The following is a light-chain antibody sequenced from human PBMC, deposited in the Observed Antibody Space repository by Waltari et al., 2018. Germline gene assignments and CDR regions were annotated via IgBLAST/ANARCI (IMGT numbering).Light chain of an antibody. CDR1: QTIRSH. J-gene: IGKJ4*01. Sequence: IQMTQSPSSLSASVADRVTIRCRASQTIRSHLTWFQQKPRKAPQILISGTSTLHSGVPSRFSGSGSGTDFTLTISNLQPEDFATYYCQQSSSFPLTFGGGTKVDIK. CDR2: GTS. CDR3: QQSSSFPLT. V-gene: IGKV1-39*01.